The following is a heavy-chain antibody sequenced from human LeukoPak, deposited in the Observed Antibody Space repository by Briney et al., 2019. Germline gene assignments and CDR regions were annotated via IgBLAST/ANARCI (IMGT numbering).Heavy chain of an antibody. Sequence: GEPLKISCKGSGYSFTSYWIGWVRPMPGKGLEWMGIIYPGDSDTRYSPSFQGQVTISADKSISTAYLQWSSLKASDTAMYYCARRAIVGYCSSTSCSYYFDYWGQGTLVTVSS. D-gene: IGHD2-2*01. CDR1: GYSFTSYW. CDR3: ARRAIVGYCSSTSCSYYFDY. V-gene: IGHV5-51*01. CDR2: IYPGDSDT. J-gene: IGHJ4*02.